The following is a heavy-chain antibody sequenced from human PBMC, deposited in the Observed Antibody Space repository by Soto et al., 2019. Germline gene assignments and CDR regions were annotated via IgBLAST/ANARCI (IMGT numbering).Heavy chain of an antibody. V-gene: IGHV4-30-4*01. CDR2: IYYSGSP. CDR3: ARASITMVRGVIDWFDP. J-gene: IGHJ5*02. CDR1: GGSISSGDYY. D-gene: IGHD3-10*01. Sequence: QVQLQESGPGLVKPSQTLSLTCTVSGGSISSGDYYWSWIRQPPGNGLEWIVYIYYSGSPYYNPSLKSRVTLSVDTSKNQFSPKLSSVTAADTAVYYCARASITMVRGVIDWFDPWGQGTLVTVSS.